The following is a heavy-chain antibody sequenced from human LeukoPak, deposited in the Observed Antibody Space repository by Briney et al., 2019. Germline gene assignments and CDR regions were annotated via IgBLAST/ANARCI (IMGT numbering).Heavy chain of an antibody. Sequence: GGSLRLSCAASGFTFSSYSMNWVRQAPGKGLEWVPSISSSSSYIYYADSVKGRFTISRDNAKNSLYLQMNSLRAEDTAVYYCARDYYDSSGYYYFDYWGQGTLVTVSS. CDR2: ISSSSSYI. CDR1: GFTFSSYS. CDR3: ARDYYDSSGYYYFDY. D-gene: IGHD3-22*01. J-gene: IGHJ4*02. V-gene: IGHV3-21*01.